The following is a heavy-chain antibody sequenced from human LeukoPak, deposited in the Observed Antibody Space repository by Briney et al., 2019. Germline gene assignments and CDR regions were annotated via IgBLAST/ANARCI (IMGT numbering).Heavy chain of an antibody. CDR2: INPNSGGT. V-gene: IGHV1-2*02. J-gene: IGHJ4*02. D-gene: IGHD3-10*01. CDR1: GYTFTGYY. Sequence: RASVKVSCKASGYTFTGYYMHWVRQAPGQGLEWMGWINPNSGGTNYAQKFQGRVTMTGDTSISTAYMELSRLRSDDTAVYYCARGVRYYGSGSYLVYWGQGTLVTVSS. CDR3: ARGVRYYGSGSYLVY.